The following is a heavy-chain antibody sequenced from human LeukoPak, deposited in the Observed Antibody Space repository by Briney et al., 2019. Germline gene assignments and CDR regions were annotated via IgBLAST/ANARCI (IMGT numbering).Heavy chain of an antibody. CDR2: IFYSGST. CDR1: GGSISSGTYY. J-gene: IGHJ3*02. D-gene: IGHD3-10*01. V-gene: IGHV4-39*02. CDR3: ARGHGSGSYQNAFDI. Sequence: SETLSLTCTVSGGSISSGTYYWGWIRQPPGKGLEWIGSIFYSGSTCYSPSLKSRVTISVDTSKNHLSLKLSSVTAADTAVYYCARGHGSGSYQNAFDIWGQGTRVTISS.